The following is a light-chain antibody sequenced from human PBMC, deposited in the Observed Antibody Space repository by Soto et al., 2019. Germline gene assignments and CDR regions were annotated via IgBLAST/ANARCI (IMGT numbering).Light chain of an antibody. V-gene: IGLV1-40*01. J-gene: IGLJ1*01. CDR1: SSNSGAGYD. CDR2: GNS. CDR3: QSYDSSLSGYV. Sequence: QSVLTQPPSVSGAPGQRVTISCTGSSSNSGAGYDVHWYQQLPGTAPKLLIYGNSNRPSGVPDRFSGSKSGTSAYLAITGLQAEDEADYYCQSYDSSLSGYVFGTGTKLTVL.